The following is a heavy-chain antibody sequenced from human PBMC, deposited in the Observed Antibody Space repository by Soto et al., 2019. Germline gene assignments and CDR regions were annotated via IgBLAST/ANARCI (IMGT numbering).Heavy chain of an antibody. CDR1: GGSISSYY. V-gene: IGHV4-59*01. D-gene: IGHD5-12*01. J-gene: IGHJ6*02. Sequence: ASETLSLTCTVSGGSISSYYWSWIRQPPGKGLEWIGYIYYSGSTNYNPSLKSRVTISVDTSKNQFSLKLSSVTAADTAVYYCARDRPPRGYSGYVFAMDVWGQGTTVTVSS. CDR3: ARDRPPRGYSGYVFAMDV. CDR2: IYYSGST.